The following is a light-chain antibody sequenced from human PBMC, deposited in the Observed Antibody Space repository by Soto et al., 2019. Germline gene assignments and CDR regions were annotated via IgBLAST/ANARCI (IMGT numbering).Light chain of an antibody. J-gene: IGLJ1*01. CDR1: SSDVGGYNY. CDR2: DVS. Sequence: QSVLTQPRSVSGSPGHSVTISCTVTSSDVGGYNYVSWYQQHPGKAPKLMIYDVSKRPSGVPDRFSGSKSGNTASLTISGLQAEDEADYYCCSYAGSYTYVLGTGTKVTGL. CDR3: CSYAGSYTYV. V-gene: IGLV2-11*01.